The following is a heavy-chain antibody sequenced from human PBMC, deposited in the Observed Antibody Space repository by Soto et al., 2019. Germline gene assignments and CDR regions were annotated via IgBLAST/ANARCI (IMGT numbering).Heavy chain of an antibody. CDR1: VFPFGANA. CDR2: LSNTGRRT. V-gene: IGHV3-23*01. J-gene: IGHJ4*02. Sequence: GGSLRLSCVVSVFPFGANAMSWVRQAPGKGLEWVSGLSNTGRRTSYADPVKGRFNISRDNSENTVYLQMNSLRVEDTAVYYCATEMGATQGPFDNWGQGTLVTVSS. CDR3: ATEMGATQGPFDN. D-gene: IGHD1-26*01.